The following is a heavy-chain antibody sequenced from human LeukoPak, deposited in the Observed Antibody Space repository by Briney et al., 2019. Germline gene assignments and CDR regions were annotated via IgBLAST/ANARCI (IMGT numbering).Heavy chain of an antibody. CDR2: IKTDGSET. Sequence: GGSLRLSCAASGFYFRDHWMDWVRQAPGKGLEWVGHIKTDGSETYYLDSLKGRINISRDNTNNALYLQMNSLRVEDTAVYYCVKNDGWFHLAQWGQGTLVTVSS. J-gene: IGHJ4*02. V-gene: IGHV3-7*03. D-gene: IGHD6-19*01. CDR3: VKNDGWFHLAQ. CDR1: GFYFRDHW.